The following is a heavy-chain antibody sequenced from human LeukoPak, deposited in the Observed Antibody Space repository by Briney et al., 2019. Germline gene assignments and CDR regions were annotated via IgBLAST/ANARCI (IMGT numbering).Heavy chain of an antibody. J-gene: IGHJ6*02. V-gene: IGHV4-59*07. Sequence: SDTLSLTCTVSGRSISSYYWSWIRQPPGKGLEWIGYIYYSVTHTYNPSLKSRVTISVDTSKNQFSLKLSSVTAADTAVYYCARSNPDFWSGYPPIYYYYYYGMDVWGQGTTVTVSS. D-gene: IGHD3-3*01. CDR3: ARSNPDFWSGYPPIYYYYYYGMDV. CDR2: IYYSVTH. CDR1: GRSISSYY.